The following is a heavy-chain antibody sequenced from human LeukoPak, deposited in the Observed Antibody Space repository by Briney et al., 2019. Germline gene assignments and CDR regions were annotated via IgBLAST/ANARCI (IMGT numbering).Heavy chain of an antibody. CDR3: AKAYNDFWSAYTD. V-gene: IGHV3-23*01. CDR1: GFTLSSYA. J-gene: IGHJ4*02. D-gene: IGHD3-3*01. Sequence: PGGSLRLSCAASGFTLSSYAMNWVRQAPGKGLSWVSTISGSGDSTYYTNSVKGRFTISRDNSKNTLYLQMNSLRAEDTAVYYCAKAYNDFWSAYTDWGQGTLVTVSS. CDR2: ISGSGDST.